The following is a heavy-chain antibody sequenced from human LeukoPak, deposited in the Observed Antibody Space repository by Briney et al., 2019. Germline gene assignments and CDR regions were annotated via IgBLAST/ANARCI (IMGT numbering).Heavy chain of an antibody. CDR1: GFTSNNYW. CDR2: IKQDGTEI. J-gene: IGHJ4*02. D-gene: IGHD3-10*01. Sequence: PGGSLRLSCAASGFTSNNYWMTWFRQAPGKGLEWVANIKQDGTEIFYVDSVRGRFIISRDNAENSLYLQMNSLRVEDTAVYYCARTPDGADYWGQGTLVTVSS. V-gene: IGHV3-7*01. CDR3: ARTPDGADY.